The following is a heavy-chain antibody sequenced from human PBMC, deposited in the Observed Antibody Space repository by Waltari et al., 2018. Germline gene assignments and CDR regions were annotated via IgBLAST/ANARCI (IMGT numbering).Heavy chain of an antibody. CDR2: INHSGTT. D-gene: IGHD3-10*01. J-gene: IGHJ6*03. CDR1: GGSFSGYY. V-gene: IGHV4-34*01. CDR3: ARLPLSKTRGYYYYYMDV. Sequence: QVQLQQWGAGLLKPSETLSLTCAVYGGSFSGYYWSWIRQPPGKGLEWSGEINHSGTTNYNPSLKSRVTISVDTSKNQFSLKLSSVTAADTAVYYCARLPLSKTRGYYYYYMDVWGKGTTVTISS.